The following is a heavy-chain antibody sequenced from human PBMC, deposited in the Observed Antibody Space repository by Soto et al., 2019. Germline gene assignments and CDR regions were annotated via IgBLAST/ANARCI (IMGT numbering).Heavy chain of an antibody. Sequence: PSQTMPLTCTLSGDSITSACYYSAWVRQHPRKGLEWIACIYYSRTTAYTPSFSSRLTISVATSKRQFSLNLTPVTDAATAVYYCARENPRVPLGYYFDSWRQGTVVTVSS. CDR3: ARENPRVPLGYYFDS. J-gene: IGHJ4*02. CDR1: GDSITSACYY. CDR2: IYYSRTT. V-gene: IGHV4-31*03.